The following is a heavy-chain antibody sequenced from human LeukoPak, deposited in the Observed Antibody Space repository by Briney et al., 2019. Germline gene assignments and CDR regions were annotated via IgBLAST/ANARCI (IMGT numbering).Heavy chain of an antibody. CDR2: IRVYNGNT. J-gene: IGHJ4*02. CDR3: ARPGAMETFYYDSSGYYYFDY. Sequence: ASVKVSCKASGDTFTSYGISWVRQAPGQGLEWMGWIRVYNGNTNYAQKLQGRVTMTTDTSTSTAYMELRSLRSDDTAVYYCARPGAMETFYYDSSGYYYFDYWGQGTLVTVSS. V-gene: IGHV1-18*01. CDR1: GDTFTSYG. D-gene: IGHD3-22*01.